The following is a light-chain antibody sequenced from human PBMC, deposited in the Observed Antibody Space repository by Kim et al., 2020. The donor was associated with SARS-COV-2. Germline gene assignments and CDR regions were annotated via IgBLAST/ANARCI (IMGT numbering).Light chain of an antibody. Sequence: GGTFTLTGGSSTGSVTSDHYPYWFQQKPGQAPRTLIFDTNRRHSWTPARFSGSLFGARAALTLSGAQPEDEADYYCLLSYRDPRGVFGGGTQLTVL. CDR1: TGSVTSDHY. CDR3: LLSYRDPRGV. V-gene: IGLV7-46*01. CDR2: DTN. J-gene: IGLJ3*02.